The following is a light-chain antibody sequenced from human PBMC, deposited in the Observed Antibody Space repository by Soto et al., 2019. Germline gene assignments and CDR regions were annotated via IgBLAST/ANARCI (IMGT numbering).Light chain of an antibody. J-gene: IGLJ3*02. CDR3: AAWDDSLNGWV. CDR1: SSNIGTNT. Sequence: QSVLTQPPSASGTPGQRVTISCSGSSSNIGTNTVDWFQQLPGTAPKVLIYTNDQRPSGVPDRFSGSKSGTSASLAISGLQSDDEADYYCAAWDDSLNGWVFGGGTKLTVL. CDR2: TND. V-gene: IGLV1-44*01.